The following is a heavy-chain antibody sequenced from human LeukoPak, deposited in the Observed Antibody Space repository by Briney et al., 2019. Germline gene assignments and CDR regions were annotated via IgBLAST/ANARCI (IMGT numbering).Heavy chain of an antibody. V-gene: IGHV4-59*01. J-gene: IGHJ3*02. D-gene: IGHD1-26*01. CDR2: IYYSGNT. CDR3: ARYSYDAFDI. Sequence: SETLSLTFTVSGGSISGYYWSLIRQPPGKRLEWIGYIYYSGNTNHNLSLKSRVTMAVATSKNQFSLKLSSVTAADTAMYYCARYSYDAFDIWGEGTMVTVSS. CDR1: GGSISGYY.